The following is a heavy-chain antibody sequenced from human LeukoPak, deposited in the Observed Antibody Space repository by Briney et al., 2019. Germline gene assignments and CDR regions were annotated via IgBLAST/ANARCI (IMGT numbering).Heavy chain of an antibody. CDR2: IYPSGST. V-gene: IGHV4-38-2*02. CDR3: ARSYASSWYWNWFDP. J-gene: IGHJ5*02. CDR1: GYSISNGYY. Sequence: PSETLSLTYTVSGYSISNGYYWGCIRQPPGTGLEWIGSIYPSGSTFYNPSLKSRVTISVDTSKNQFSLRLSSVTAADTAVYYCARSYASSWYWNWFDPWGQGTLVTVSS. D-gene: IGHD6-13*01.